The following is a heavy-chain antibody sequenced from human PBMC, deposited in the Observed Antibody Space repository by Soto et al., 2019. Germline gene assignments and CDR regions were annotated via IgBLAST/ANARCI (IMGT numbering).Heavy chain of an antibody. V-gene: IGHV3-15*01. CDR3: TTVTPGYCSSTSCYAVEYFQH. D-gene: IGHD2-2*03. Sequence: GGSLRLSCAASGFTFSNAWMSWVRQAPGKGLEWVGRIKSKTDGGTTDYAAPVKGRFTISRDDSKNTLYLQMNSLKTEDTAVYYCTTVTPGYCSSTSCYAVEYFQHWGQGTLVTVSS. CDR2: IKSKTDGGTT. CDR1: GFTFSNAW. J-gene: IGHJ1*01.